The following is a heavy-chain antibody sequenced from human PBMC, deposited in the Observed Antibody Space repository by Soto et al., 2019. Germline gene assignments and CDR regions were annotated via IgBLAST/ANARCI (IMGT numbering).Heavy chain of an antibody. D-gene: IGHD6-6*01. Sequence: QVQLVESGGGVVQPGRSLRLSCAASGFTFSSYGMHWVRQAPGKGLEWVAVISYDGSNKYYADSVKGRFTISRDNSKNTLYLQMNSLRAEDTAVYYCAKDLDSSSYIYYYYYGMDVWGQGTTVTVSS. V-gene: IGHV3-30*18. CDR3: AKDLDSSSYIYYYYYGMDV. J-gene: IGHJ6*02. CDR1: GFTFSSYG. CDR2: ISYDGSNK.